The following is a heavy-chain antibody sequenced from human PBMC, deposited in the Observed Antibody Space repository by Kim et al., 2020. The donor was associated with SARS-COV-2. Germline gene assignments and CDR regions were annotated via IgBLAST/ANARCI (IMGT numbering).Heavy chain of an antibody. CDR3: AKDYYDSSGYYILWGYF. CDR1: GFTFSSYG. V-gene: IGHV3-30*18. J-gene: IGHJ2*01. CDR2: ISYDGSNK. Sequence: GGSLRLSCAASGFTFSSYGMHWVRQAPGKGLEWVAVISYDGSNKYYADSVKGRFTISRDNSKNTLYLQMNSLRAEDTAVYYCAKDYYDSSGYYILWGYF. D-gene: IGHD3-22*01.